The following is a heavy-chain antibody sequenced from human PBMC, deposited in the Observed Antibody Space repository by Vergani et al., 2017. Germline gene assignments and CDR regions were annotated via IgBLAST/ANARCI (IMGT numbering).Heavy chain of an antibody. J-gene: IGHJ4*02. CDR2: IGYDGRIK. CDR1: GFSFNTYG. CDR3: VKGKGTFEN. D-gene: IGHD1-7*01. Sequence: QVQLVETGGGVVQPGGSLRLYCATSGFSFNTYGAHWVRQAPGKGLEWVAFIGYDGRIKYNVDSVKGRFTISRDTSKKTLSLQMRSLRADDTAVYYCVKGKGTFENWGQGTLVTVSS. V-gene: IGHV3-30*02.